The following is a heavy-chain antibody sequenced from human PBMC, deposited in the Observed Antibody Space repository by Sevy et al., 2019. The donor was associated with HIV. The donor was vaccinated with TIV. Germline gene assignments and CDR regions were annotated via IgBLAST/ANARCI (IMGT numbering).Heavy chain of an antibody. J-gene: IGHJ5*02. CDR3: DRYCISTSPHNWFDP. Sequence: SETLSLTCTVSGGSISSGDYYWTWIRQSPGKGLEWIGYIYYSGTTYYNPSLKSRFTISVDTSKNQFSLRLSSVTAADTAVYFCDRYCISTSPHNWFDPWGQGTLVTVSS. D-gene: IGHD2-2*01. CDR1: GGSISSGDYY. CDR2: IYYSGTT. V-gene: IGHV4-30-4*01.